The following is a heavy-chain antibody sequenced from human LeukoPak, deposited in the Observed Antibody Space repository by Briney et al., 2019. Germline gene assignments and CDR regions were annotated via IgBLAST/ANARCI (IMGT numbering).Heavy chain of an antibody. CDR1: GFTFSSYV. CDR2: ISGRGGST. Sequence: TGGSLRLSCAASGFTFSSYVMNWVRQAPGKGLEWVSGISGRGGSTYYADSVKGRFTISRDNSKNTLYLQMNSLRAEDTAVYYCARARSSYGVRFDYWGQGTLVTVSS. CDR3: ARARSSYGVRFDY. J-gene: IGHJ4*02. D-gene: IGHD3-10*01. V-gene: IGHV3-23*01.